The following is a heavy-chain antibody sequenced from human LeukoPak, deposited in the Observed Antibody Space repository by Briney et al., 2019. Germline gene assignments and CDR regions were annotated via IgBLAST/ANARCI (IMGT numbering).Heavy chain of an antibody. J-gene: IGHJ4*02. Sequence: ASVKVSCKASGYTFTGYYMHWVRQAPGQGLEWMGWINPNSGGTNYAQKFQGRVTMTRDTSISTAYMELSRLRSDDTAVYYCARWGSSWTKYFDYWGQGTLVTVSS. CDR2: INPNSGGT. CDR1: GYTFTGYY. CDR3: ARWGSSWTKYFDY. V-gene: IGHV1-2*02. D-gene: IGHD6-13*01.